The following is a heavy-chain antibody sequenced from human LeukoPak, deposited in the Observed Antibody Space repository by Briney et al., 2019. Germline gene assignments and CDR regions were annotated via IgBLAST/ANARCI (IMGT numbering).Heavy chain of an antibody. V-gene: IGHV4-59*01. CDR3: ARAHGTYSRSSGFDY. D-gene: IGHD6-6*01. Sequence: SETLSLTCTVSGGSISNYYWSWIRQPPGKGLEWIGYIYYSGSTSYNPSLKSRVTISVDTSKNQFSLKLTSVTAADTAIYYCARAHGTYSRSSGFDYWGQGTLVTVSS. CDR1: GGSISNYY. J-gene: IGHJ4*02. CDR2: IYYSGST.